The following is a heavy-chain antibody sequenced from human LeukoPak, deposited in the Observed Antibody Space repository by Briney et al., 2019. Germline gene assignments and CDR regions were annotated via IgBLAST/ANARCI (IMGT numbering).Heavy chain of an antibody. J-gene: IGHJ4*02. CDR1: SGSISSYNYY. CDR3: ARRAARPERYFDY. V-gene: IGHV4-39*01. Sequence: SETLSLTCTVSSGSISSYNYYCAWIRQPPGKGLEWIGSVFYSGSTYYNPSLKSRVTISVDTSNNQFSLRLTSVTAADTAVYYCARRAARPERYFDYWGQGTLVTVSS. CDR2: VFYSGST. D-gene: IGHD6-6*01.